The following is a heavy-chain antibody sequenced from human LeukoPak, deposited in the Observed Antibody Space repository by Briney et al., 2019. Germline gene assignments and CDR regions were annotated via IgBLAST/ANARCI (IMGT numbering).Heavy chain of an antibody. CDR3: ARERGWLNDYNWFDP. CDR1: GFTFSSYG. V-gene: IGHV3-33*01. J-gene: IGHJ5*02. CDR2: IWYDGSNK. D-gene: IGHD3-22*01. Sequence: GRSLRLSCAASGFTFSSYGMHWVRQAPGKGLEWVAVIWYDGSNKYYADSVKGRFTISRDNSKNTLYLQMNSLRAEDTAVYYCARERGWLNDYNWFDPWGQGTLVPVSS.